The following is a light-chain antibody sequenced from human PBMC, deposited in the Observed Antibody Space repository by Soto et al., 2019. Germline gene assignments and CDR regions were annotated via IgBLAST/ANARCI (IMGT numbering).Light chain of an antibody. Sequence: EIAMTQSPVTLSASPGERVTLSCRASQSVNINLAWYQQRPGQAPRVLIYGASNRASGIPDRFSGSGSGTYFTLTISSLEPDDFALYYCQQYKDWPPLTFGGGTRVEIK. CDR2: GAS. CDR3: QQYKDWPPLT. CDR1: QSVNIN. V-gene: IGKV3D-15*01. J-gene: IGKJ4*01.